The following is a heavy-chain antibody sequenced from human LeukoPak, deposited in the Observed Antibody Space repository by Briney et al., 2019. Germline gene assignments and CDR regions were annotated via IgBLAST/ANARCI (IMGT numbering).Heavy chain of an antibody. CDR2: ISGSGGST. Sequence: GGSLRLSCAASGFTFSSYAMSWVRQAPGKGLEQVSAISGSGGSTYYADSVKGRFTISRDNSKNTLYLQMNSLRAEDTAVYYCTAGVATGSYFDYWGQGTLVTVSS. V-gene: IGHV3-23*01. J-gene: IGHJ4*02. CDR1: GFTFSSYA. CDR3: TAGVATGSYFDY. D-gene: IGHD3-3*01.